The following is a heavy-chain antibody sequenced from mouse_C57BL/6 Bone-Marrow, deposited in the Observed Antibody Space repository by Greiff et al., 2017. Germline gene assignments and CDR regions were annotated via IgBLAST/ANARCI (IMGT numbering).Heavy chain of an antibody. CDR1: GYTFTSYW. CDR2: IDPSDSYT. J-gene: IGHJ4*01. V-gene: IGHV1-69*01. CDR3: ARECYYYAMDY. Sequence: QVQLQQPGAELVMPGASVKLSCKASGYTFTSYWMHWVKQRPGQGLEWIGEIDPSDSYTNYNQKFKGKSTLTVDKSSSTAYMQLSSLTSEDSAVYYCARECYYYAMDYWGQGTSVTVSS. D-gene: IGHD2-12*01.